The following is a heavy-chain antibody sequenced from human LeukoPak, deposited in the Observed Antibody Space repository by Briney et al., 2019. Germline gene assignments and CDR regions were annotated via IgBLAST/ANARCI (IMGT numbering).Heavy chain of an antibody. D-gene: IGHD3-10*01. V-gene: IGHV4-34*01. CDR3: ARRGYASGSFGY. CDR2: INHSGST. J-gene: IGHJ4*02. CDR1: GGSFSGSY. Sequence: PSETLSLTCAVYGGSFSGSYWSWIRQPPGKGLEWIGEINHSGSTNYNPSLKSRVTISVDTSKNQFSLRLSFVTAADTAVYYCARRGYASGSFGYWGQGTLVTVSS.